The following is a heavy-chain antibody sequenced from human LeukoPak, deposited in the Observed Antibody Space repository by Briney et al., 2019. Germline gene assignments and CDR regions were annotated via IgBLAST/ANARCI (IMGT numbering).Heavy chain of an antibody. CDR1: GDSISSNYYY. CDR2: IYYSGST. CDR3: ARDYVPYSSGWSVPFDP. Sequence: PSETLSLTCTVSGDSISSNYYYWGWIRQPPGKGLEWIGSIYYSGSTYYNPSLKSRVTISVDTSKNQFSLKLSSVTAADTAVYYCARDYVPYSSGWSVPFDPWGQGTLVTVSS. D-gene: IGHD6-19*01. V-gene: IGHV4-39*07. J-gene: IGHJ5*02.